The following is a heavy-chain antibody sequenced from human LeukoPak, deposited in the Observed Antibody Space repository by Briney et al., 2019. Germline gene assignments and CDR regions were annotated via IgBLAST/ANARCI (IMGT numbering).Heavy chain of an antibody. CDR1: GYTFTSYA. J-gene: IGHJ5*02. CDR2: INAGNGNT. V-gene: IGHV1-3*01. CDR3: ARDFGLPSSWHRGDLNNWFDP. Sequence: ASVKVSCKASGYTFTSYAMHWVRQAPGQRLEWMGWINAGNGNTKYSQKFQGRVTITRDTSASTAYMELSSLRSEDTAVYYCARDFGLPSSWHRGDLNNWFDPWGQGTLVTVSS. D-gene: IGHD6-13*01.